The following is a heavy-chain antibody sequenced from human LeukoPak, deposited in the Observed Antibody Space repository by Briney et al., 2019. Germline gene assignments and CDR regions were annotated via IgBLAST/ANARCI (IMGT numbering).Heavy chain of an antibody. CDR1: GYTFTTYA. J-gene: IGHJ4*02. D-gene: IGHD1-26*01. V-gene: IGHV1-18*01. CDR2: INIYNGNT. CDR3: ARLPHPLGGTEGDY. Sequence: ASVTVSCKTSGYTFTTYAISWVRQGPGQGLEWMGWINIYNGNTKYAQKFQGRVTMTADTSTSTAYMEMRSLRSDDTAVYYCARLPHPLGGTEGDYWGQGTLVTVSS.